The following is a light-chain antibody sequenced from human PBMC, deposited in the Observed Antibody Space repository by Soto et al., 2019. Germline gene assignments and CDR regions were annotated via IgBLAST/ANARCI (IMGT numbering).Light chain of an antibody. Sequence: QSALTQPASVSGSPGQSITISCTGTSSDVGGSNYVSWYQHHPGKAPKLIIYEVNNRPSGVSNRFSGSKSGNTASLTISGLQAEDEADYYCTSHTNNSPVVFGGGTKLTVL. V-gene: IGLV2-14*01. CDR3: TSHTNNSPVV. CDR2: EVN. J-gene: IGLJ2*01. CDR1: SSDVGGSNY.